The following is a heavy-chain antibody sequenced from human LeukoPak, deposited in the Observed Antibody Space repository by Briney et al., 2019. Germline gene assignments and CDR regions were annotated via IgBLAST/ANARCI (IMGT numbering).Heavy chain of an antibody. CDR1: GGSISSYY. V-gene: IGHV4-4*07. CDR3: ASWGSGRHHKEFDP. J-gene: IGHJ5*02. CDR2: IYTSGST. D-gene: IGHD3-10*01. Sequence: SETLSLTCTVSGGSISSYYWSWIRQPAGKGLEWIGRIYTSGSTNYNPSLKSRVTMSVDTSKNQFSLKLSSVTAADTAVYYCASWGSGRHHKEFDPWGQGTLVTVS.